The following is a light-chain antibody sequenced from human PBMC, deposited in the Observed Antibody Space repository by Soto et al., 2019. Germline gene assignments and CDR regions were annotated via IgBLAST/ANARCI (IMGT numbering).Light chain of an antibody. V-gene: IGKV1-5*03. CDR3: LQYNNYWT. J-gene: IGKJ1*01. Sequence: DSQMTQSPSTLSASVGDRVTITCRASQSISSWLAWYQQKPGKAPRLLIYEASRLESGVPSRFSGSGSGTEFTLTISSLQPDDFATYYCLQYNNYWTFGQGTKVEIK. CDR2: EAS. CDR1: QSISSW.